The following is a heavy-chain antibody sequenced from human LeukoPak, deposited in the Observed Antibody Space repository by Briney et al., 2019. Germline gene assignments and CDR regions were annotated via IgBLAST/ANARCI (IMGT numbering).Heavy chain of an antibody. CDR3: AFQYYYDSSGYYYFGY. J-gene: IGHJ4*02. CDR2: IIPIFGTA. D-gene: IGHD3-22*01. Sequence: SVTVSCKASGGTFSSYAISWVRQAPGQGLEWMGGIIPIFGTANYAQKFQGRVTITADESTSTAYMELSSLRSEDTAVYYCAFQYYYDSSGYYYFGYWGQGTLVTVSS. CDR1: GGTFSSYA. V-gene: IGHV1-69*13.